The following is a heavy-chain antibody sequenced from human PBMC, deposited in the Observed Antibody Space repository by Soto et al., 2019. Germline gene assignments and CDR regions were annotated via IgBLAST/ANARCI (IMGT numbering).Heavy chain of an antibody. J-gene: IGHJ5*02. D-gene: IGHD2-2*01. Sequence: PGESLTISCTHSGYAFTSYWIAWLRPMPWKCLEWMGIIYPGDSDTRYSPSFQGQGTISADKSITTAYLQWSSLKASDTAMYYCARGYCTTTICDPWFDPWGQGTLVTVSS. CDR1: GYAFTSYW. V-gene: IGHV5-51*01. CDR2: IYPGDSDT. CDR3: ARGYCTTTICDPWFDP.